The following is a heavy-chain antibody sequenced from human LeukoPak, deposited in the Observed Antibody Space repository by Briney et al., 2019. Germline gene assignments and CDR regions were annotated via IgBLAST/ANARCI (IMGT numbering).Heavy chain of an antibody. CDR2: INPNSGGT. CDR1: GYTFTGYY. V-gene: IGHV1-2*05. J-gene: IGHJ4*02. D-gene: IGHD2-15*01. Sequence: ASVKVSCKASGYTFTGYYMQWVRQAPGQGVEWMGRINPNSGGTKYAQKFQGRDTMTRDTTISTDYMELSRLRHDDTHVYYSASPLGYCSGGSCGYWGQGTLVTVSS. CDR3: ASPLGYCSGGSCGY.